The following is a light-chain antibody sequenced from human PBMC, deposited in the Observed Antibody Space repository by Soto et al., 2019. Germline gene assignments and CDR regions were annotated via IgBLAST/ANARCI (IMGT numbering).Light chain of an antibody. CDR1: QSISSW. Sequence: QMTQSPSTLSASVGDRVTITCRASQSISSWLAWYQQKPGKAPKLLIYDASSLESGVPSRFSGSGSGTEFTLTISSLQPDDFATYYCQQYNSYTWTFGQGTKVDIK. V-gene: IGKV1-5*01. CDR2: DAS. CDR3: QQYNSYTWT. J-gene: IGKJ1*01.